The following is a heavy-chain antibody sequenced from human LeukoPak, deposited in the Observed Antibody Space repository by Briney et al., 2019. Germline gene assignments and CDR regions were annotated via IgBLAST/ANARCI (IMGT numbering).Heavy chain of an antibody. CDR1: GFTVNSYA. V-gene: IGHV3-23*01. CDR3: TKLKEYCSTSSCSLYYFDS. Sequence: GGSLRLSCAASGFTVNSYALTWVRQAPGKGLEWVSTISAYSGSTLYADSVKGRFTISRDISKNTLYLQMSSLRAEDTAVYYRTKLKEYCSTSSCSLYYFDSWGQGTLVTVSS. J-gene: IGHJ4*02. CDR2: ISAYSGST. D-gene: IGHD2-2*01.